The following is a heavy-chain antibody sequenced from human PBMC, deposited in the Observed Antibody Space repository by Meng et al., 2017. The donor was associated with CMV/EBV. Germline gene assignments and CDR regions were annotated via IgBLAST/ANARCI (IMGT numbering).Heavy chain of an antibody. CDR3: ARDQLTGMDV. Sequence: SETLSLTCTVSGYSISSGYYWGWIRQHPGKGLEWIGSIYHSGSTYYNPSLKSRVTISVDTSKNQFSLKLSSVTAADTAVYYCARDQLTGMDVWGQGTTVTVSS. CDR1: GYSISSGYY. CDR2: IYHSGST. D-gene: IGHD2-2*01. J-gene: IGHJ6*02. V-gene: IGHV4-38-2*02.